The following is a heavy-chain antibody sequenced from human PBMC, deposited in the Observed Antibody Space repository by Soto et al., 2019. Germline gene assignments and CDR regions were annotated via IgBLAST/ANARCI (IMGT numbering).Heavy chain of an antibody. CDR2: ISSSSTTI. CDR3: ARSPYYYDSSNYYGY. Sequence: GGSLRLSCAASGFTFSSYGMNWVRQAPGKGLEWVSYISSSSTTIYYAESVKGRFTIFRDNAKNSLYLQLNSLRDEDTAVYYCARSPYYYDSSNYYGYWGQGTLVTVSS. V-gene: IGHV3-48*02. J-gene: IGHJ4*02. D-gene: IGHD3-22*01. CDR1: GFTFSSYG.